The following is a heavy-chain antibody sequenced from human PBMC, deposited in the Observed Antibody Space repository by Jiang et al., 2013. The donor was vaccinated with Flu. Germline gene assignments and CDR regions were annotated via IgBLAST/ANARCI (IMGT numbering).Heavy chain of an antibody. CDR2: FDPEDGET. Sequence: TLTELSMHWVRQAPGKGLEWMGGFDPEDGETIYAQKFQGRVTMTEDTSTDTAYMELSSLRSEDTAVYYCATGLVSIVVHVYWGQGTLVTVSS. CDR3: ATGLVSIVVHVY. D-gene: IGHD3-22*01. CDR1: TLTELS. J-gene: IGHJ4*02. V-gene: IGHV1-24*01.